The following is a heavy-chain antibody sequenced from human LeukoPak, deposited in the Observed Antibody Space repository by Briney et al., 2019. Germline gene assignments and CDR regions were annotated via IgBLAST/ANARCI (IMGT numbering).Heavy chain of an antibody. D-gene: IGHD3-10*01. Sequence: ASVKVSCTASGYTFTSYGISWVRQAPGQGLEWMGWISAYNGNTIYAQKLQGRVTMTTDTSTSTAYMELRSLRSDDTAVYYCARDNVRYYYYGSGSYYKDYYYGMDVWGQGTTVTVSS. J-gene: IGHJ6*02. CDR1: GYTFTSYG. CDR2: ISAYNGNT. CDR3: ARDNVRYYYYGSGSYYKDYYYGMDV. V-gene: IGHV1-18*01.